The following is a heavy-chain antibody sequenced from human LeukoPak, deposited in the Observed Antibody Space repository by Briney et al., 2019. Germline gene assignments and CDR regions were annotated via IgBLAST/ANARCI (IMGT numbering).Heavy chain of an antibody. D-gene: IGHD2-2*01. V-gene: IGHV3-9*01. CDR2: ISWNSGSI. Sequence: HPGGSLRLSCAASGFTFDDYAMHWVRQAPGKGLEWVSGISWNSGSIGYADSVKGRFTISRDNAKNSLYLQMNSLRAEDTALYYCAKSVIRVPAAPYFDYWGQGTLVTVSS. CDR1: GFTFDDYA. J-gene: IGHJ4*02. CDR3: AKSVIRVPAAPYFDY.